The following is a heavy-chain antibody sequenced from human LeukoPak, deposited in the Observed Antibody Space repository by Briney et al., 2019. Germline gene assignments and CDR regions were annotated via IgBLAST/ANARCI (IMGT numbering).Heavy chain of an antibody. V-gene: IGHV3-30-3*01. CDR3: ARGLQYYYDSSGYYFDY. J-gene: IGHJ4*02. Sequence: GGSLRLSCAASGFTFSSYTMNWVRQAPGKGLEWVAVISYDGSNKHYGDSVKGPFTISRDNSKNTLYLELSSLRAEDTAVFYCARGLQYYYDSSGYYFDYWGQGTLVTVSS. D-gene: IGHD3-22*01. CDR2: ISYDGSNK. CDR1: GFTFSSYT.